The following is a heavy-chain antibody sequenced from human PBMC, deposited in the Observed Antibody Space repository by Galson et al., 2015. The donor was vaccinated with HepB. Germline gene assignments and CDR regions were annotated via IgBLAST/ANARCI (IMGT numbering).Heavy chain of an antibody. CDR1: GYSFPSYW. V-gene: IGHV5-10-1*01. Sequence: QSGAEVTKPGESLRISCKGSGYSFPSYWLSWVRQMPGKGLEWMGRIDPSDSYTNYSPSFQGHVTISADKSLSTAYLLWSSLKASDTAIYYCARRIGKVPASPILPGPEFVYWRQVTLVTVSS. CDR2: IDPSDSYT. D-gene: IGHD2-2*01. J-gene: IGHJ4*02. CDR3: ARRIGKVPASPILPGPEFVY.